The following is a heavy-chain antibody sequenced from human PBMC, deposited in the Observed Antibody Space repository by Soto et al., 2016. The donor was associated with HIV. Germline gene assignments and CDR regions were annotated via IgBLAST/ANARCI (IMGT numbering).Heavy chain of an antibody. Sequence: EVQLVESGGGLVQPGGSLRLSCAASGFTFTDYWMIWFRQPSGKGLEWVANIKQDGSEKYYVDSVKGRFTISRDNAKNSLYLQMNTLRVEDTAVYYCARGIGSGELRRIYWGQGNPGHRLL. D-gene: IGHD3-3*01. CDR2: IKQDGSEK. J-gene: IGHJ4*02. CDR3: ARGIGSGELRRIY. V-gene: IGHV3-7*04. CDR1: GFTFTDYW.